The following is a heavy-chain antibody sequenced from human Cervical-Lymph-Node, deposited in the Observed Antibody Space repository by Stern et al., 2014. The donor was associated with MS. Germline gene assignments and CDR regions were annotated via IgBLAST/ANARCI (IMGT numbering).Heavy chain of an antibody. Sequence: QMQLVQSGAEVKKPGSSVRVSCKASGGIFSSFAISWVRQAPGQGLEWMGGIIPMFGTANYAQKFQGRVTITADDSTTTAYMEVSSLRYEDTAVYYCASSVGELTPEAVWGQGTTVTVFS. V-gene: IGHV1-69*01. D-gene: IGHD3-10*01. CDR2: IIPMFGTA. J-gene: IGHJ6*02. CDR3: ASSVGELTPEAV. CDR1: GGIFSSFA.